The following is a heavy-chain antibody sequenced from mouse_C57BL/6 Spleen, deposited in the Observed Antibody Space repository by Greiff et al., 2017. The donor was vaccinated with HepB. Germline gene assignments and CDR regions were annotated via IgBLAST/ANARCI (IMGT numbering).Heavy chain of an antibody. D-gene: IGHD2-4*01. V-gene: IGHV3-6*01. Sequence: QSGPGLVKPSQSLSLTCSVTGYSITSGYYWNWIRQFPGNKLEWMGYISYDGSNNYNPSLKNRISITRDTSKNQFFLKLNSVTTEDTATYYCARDYYDYDDGYYYAMDYWGQGTSVTVSS. CDR2: ISYDGSN. J-gene: IGHJ4*01. CDR1: GYSITSGYY. CDR3: ARDYYDYDDGYYYAMDY.